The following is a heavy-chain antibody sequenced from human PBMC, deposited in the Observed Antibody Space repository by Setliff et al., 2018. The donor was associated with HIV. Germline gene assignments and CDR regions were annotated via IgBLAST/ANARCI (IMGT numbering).Heavy chain of an antibody. CDR1: GVSINRTDHY. V-gene: IGHV4-39*07. D-gene: IGHD4-17*01. Sequence: SETLSLTCSVSGVSINRTDHYWGWIRQPPGKGLEWIGTIYYHGSTYYNPSLKSRVTLSVDTSKHQFSLKLSSVTAADTAVYYCARVQMAYAAFDVWGQGTMVTVSS. CDR2: IYYHGST. J-gene: IGHJ3*01. CDR3: ARVQMAYAAFDV.